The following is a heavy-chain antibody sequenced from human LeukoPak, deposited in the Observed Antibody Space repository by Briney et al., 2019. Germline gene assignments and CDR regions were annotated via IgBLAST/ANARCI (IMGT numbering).Heavy chain of an antibody. Sequence: ASVKVSCKASGYTFTSYAMHWGRQAPGRRLEWMGWINAGNGNTKYSQKFQGRVTITRDSSASTAYMELSSLRSEDTAVYYCAREGLSVAFDIWGQGTMVTVSS. CDR3: AREGLSVAFDI. J-gene: IGHJ3*02. V-gene: IGHV1-3*01. CDR2: INAGNGNT. CDR1: GYTFTSYA.